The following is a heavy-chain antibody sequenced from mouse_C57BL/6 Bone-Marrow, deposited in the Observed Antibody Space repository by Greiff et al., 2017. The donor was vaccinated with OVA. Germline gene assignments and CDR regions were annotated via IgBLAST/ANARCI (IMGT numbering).Heavy chain of an antibody. CDR3: GYDYGGAWFAY. J-gene: IGHJ3*01. V-gene: IGHV1-72*01. D-gene: IGHD2-4*01. Sequence: QVQLQQPGAELVKPGASVKLSCKASGYTFTSSWLHWVKQRPGRGFEWIGRFDPNSGGTKYNEKFKSKATLTVDKPSRTAYMQLSSLTSEDSAVYYCGYDYGGAWFAYWGQGTLVTVSA. CDR2: FDPNSGGT. CDR1: GYTFTSSW.